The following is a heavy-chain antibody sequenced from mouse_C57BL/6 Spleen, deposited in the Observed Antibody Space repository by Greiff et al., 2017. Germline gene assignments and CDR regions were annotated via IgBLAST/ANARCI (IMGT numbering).Heavy chain of an antibody. J-gene: IGHJ2*01. V-gene: IGHV1-50*01. CDR3: ARGVGYPDY. CDR1: GYTFTSYW. D-gene: IGHD2-2*01. Sequence: QVQLQQPGAELVKPGASVKLSCKASGYTFTSYWMQWVKQRPGQGLEWIGEIDPSDGYTNYNQKFKGKATLTVDTSSCTAYNQLSSLTSADSAVYYCARGVGYPDYWGQGTTLTVSS. CDR2: IDPSDGYT.